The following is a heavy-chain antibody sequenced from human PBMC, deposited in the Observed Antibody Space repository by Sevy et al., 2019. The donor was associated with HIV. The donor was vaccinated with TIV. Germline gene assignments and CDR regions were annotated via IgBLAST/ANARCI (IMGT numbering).Heavy chain of an antibody. Sequence: ASVKVSCKASGYTFTSYGISWVRQAPGQGLEWMGWISAYNGNTNYAQTLQGRVTMTTDTSTSTAYMELRSLRSDDTAVYYCARAIYSSSWYPKGGYYYYYGMDVWGQGTTVTVSS. CDR1: GYTFTSYG. V-gene: IGHV1-18*01. CDR3: ARAIYSSSWYPKGGYYYYYGMDV. D-gene: IGHD6-13*01. CDR2: ISAYNGNT. J-gene: IGHJ6*02.